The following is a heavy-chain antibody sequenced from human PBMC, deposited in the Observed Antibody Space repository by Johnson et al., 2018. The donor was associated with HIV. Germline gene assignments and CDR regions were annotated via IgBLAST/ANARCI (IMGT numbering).Heavy chain of an antibody. Sequence: VQLVESGGGLIQPGGSLRLSCAASGFTVSSNYMSWVRQAPGKGLEWVSVIYSGGRTYYADSVKGRFTIFRDNSKNTLYLQLGSLRAEDMAVYYCARASGEWDAFDIWGQGTVVTVSS. CDR3: ARASGEWDAFDI. D-gene: IGHD3-10*01. CDR1: GFTVSSNY. CDR2: IYSGGRT. V-gene: IGHV3-66*03. J-gene: IGHJ3*02.